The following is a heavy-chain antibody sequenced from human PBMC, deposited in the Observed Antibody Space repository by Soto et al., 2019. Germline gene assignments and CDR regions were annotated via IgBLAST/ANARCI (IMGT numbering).Heavy chain of an antibody. J-gene: IGHJ6*02. D-gene: IGHD2-21*02. CDR3: KRDLGVVVTARNSKRETYYYYGMDV. CDR1: GFTFSSYW. CDR2: IKQDGSEK. Sequence: EVQLVESGGGLVQPGGSLRLSCAASGFTFSSYWMSWVRQAPGKGLEWVASIKQDGSEKYYVDSVKGRFTISRDNAKNSLYLQMNSLRAEDTAGYYCKRDLGVVVTARNSKRETYYYYGMDVWGQGTTVTVSS. V-gene: IGHV3-7*05.